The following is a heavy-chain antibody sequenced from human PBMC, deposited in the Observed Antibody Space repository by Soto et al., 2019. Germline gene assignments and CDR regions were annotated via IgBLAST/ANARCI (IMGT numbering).Heavy chain of an antibody. CDR3: SRARLAAFLDV. V-gene: IGHV6-1*01. D-gene: IGHD6-13*01. Sequence: SQTLSLTCVISGDNVSSNIGAWNWIRQSPSRGLEWLGRTYYRSMWYNDYAVSMQNRITINPDTFKNQFSLQLNSVTPDDTAVYYCSRARLAAFLDVWGQGTKVTVSS. J-gene: IGHJ6*02. CDR2: TYYRSMWYN. CDR1: GDNVSSNIGA.